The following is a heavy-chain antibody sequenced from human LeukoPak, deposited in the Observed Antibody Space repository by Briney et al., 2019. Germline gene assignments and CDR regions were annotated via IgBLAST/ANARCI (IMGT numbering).Heavy chain of an antibody. V-gene: IGHV3-30-3*01. CDR3: ARGVGSYGNDYNYGMDV. CDR2: ISNHGVNK. J-gene: IGHJ6*02. CDR1: GFTFSGYG. D-gene: IGHD5-18*01. Sequence: GGSLRLSCAASGFTFSGYGMHWGRQAPGKGLEWLAFISNHGVNKDHADAVKGRFTISRDNSKNTLYLQMSTLRPEDTAIYYCARGVGSYGNDYNYGMDVWGQGTTVIVSS.